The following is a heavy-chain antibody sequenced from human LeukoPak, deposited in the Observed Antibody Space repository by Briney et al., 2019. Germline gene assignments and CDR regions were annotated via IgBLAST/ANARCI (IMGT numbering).Heavy chain of an antibody. Sequence: ASVKVSCKASGYTFTSYGISWVRQAPGQGPEWMAVLYPGGDRAIYAQRFQGRLTLTRDTSTNTVYMEVSSLASEDTAVYYCASEVPRTSRFDHWGQGTLVTVSS. D-gene: IGHD2-8*01. CDR2: LYPGGDRA. CDR1: GYTFTSYG. J-gene: IGHJ4*02. CDR3: ASEVPRTSRFDH. V-gene: IGHV1-46*01.